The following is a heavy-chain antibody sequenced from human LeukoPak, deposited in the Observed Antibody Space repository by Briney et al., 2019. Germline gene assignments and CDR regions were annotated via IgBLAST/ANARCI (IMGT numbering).Heavy chain of an antibody. Sequence: PGGSLRLSCAASGFTFSSYGMHWVRQAPGRGLEWVAVISYDGNNKHYADSVKGRFTISRDNSKNTLYLQMNSLRPEDTAVYYCAKDLLMTTVTPLDFDYWGQGTLVTVSS. CDR2: ISYDGNNK. D-gene: IGHD4-17*01. CDR1: GFTFSSYG. CDR3: AKDLLMTTVTPLDFDY. J-gene: IGHJ4*02. V-gene: IGHV3-30*18.